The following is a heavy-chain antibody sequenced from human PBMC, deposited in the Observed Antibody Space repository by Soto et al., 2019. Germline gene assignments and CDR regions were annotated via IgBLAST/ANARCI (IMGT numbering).Heavy chain of an antibody. Sequence: QVQLQESGPGLVKASQTLSLTCTVSGGSISSGGYYWSWIRQHQGKGLEWIGYIYYNGNTYYNPSLKSRITISLDTSKNQFSLKLTSVTAADTAVYYCAGGSSKSWFDPWGQGTLVTVSS. CDR3: AGGSSKSWFDP. CDR1: GGSISSGGYY. D-gene: IGHD6-6*01. CDR2: IYYNGNT. J-gene: IGHJ5*02. V-gene: IGHV4-31*03.